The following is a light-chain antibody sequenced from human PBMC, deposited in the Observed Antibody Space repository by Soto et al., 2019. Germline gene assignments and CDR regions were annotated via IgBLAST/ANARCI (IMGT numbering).Light chain of an antibody. CDR2: DVS. J-gene: IGLJ1*01. V-gene: IGLV2-14*03. CDR1: SSGVGAYNY. Sequence: QSVLTQPASVSGSPGQSITISCTGTSSGVGAYNYVSWYQHHPGNAPKLLIEDVSTRPSGVSNRFSGCKSGNTALLTISALQAEDEADYYCSSYTTSTTRVFGTGTKVSVL. CDR3: SSYTTSTTRV.